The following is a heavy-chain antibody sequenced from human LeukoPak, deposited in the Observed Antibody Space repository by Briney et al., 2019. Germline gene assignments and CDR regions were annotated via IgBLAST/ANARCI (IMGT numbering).Heavy chain of an antibody. CDR2: FRGGSGVI. CDR3: AREWTQHGGGGFYGMDV. Sequence: PGGSLRLSCAASGFTFSAYNMYWGRRAPGKGLGWVAYFRGGSGVIYYADSAKGRFTIPRDNAKNSLYLQMNSLRAEDTAVYYCAREWTQHGGGGFYGMDVWGQGTTVTVSS. V-gene: IGHV3-48*04. J-gene: IGHJ6*02. CDR1: GFTFSAYN. D-gene: IGHD2-15*01.